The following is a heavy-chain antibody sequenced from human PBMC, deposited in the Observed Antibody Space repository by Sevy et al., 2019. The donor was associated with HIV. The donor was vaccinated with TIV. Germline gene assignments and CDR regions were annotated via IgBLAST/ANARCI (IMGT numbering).Heavy chain of an antibody. Sequence: GALRLSCAASGFTFSNYAMTWVRQAPGKGLEWVSSISGSTGTTYYADSVKGRFTISRDNSKNTLYLQMNSLRAEDTAVYSCAKDTGSGRIYFDSWVQGTPVTVSS. D-gene: IGHD3-10*01. J-gene: IGHJ4*02. CDR2: ISGSTGTT. CDR3: AKDTGSGRIYFDS. CDR1: GFTFSNYA. V-gene: IGHV3-23*01.